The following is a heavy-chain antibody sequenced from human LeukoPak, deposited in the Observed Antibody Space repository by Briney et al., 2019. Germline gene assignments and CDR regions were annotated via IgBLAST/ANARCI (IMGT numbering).Heavy chain of an antibody. D-gene: IGHD3-3*01. CDR3: ARYMRASGTYDFDY. CDR1: GDSITNYY. J-gene: IGHJ4*02. Sequence: SETLSLTCTVSGDSITNYYWSWIRQPPGRGLEWIGYISYSGSTNYNPSLQSRVTITVDTSRNQFSLNLRSVTAADTAVYFCARYMRASGTYDFDYWGQGTLVTVSS. CDR2: ISYSGST. V-gene: IGHV4-59*01.